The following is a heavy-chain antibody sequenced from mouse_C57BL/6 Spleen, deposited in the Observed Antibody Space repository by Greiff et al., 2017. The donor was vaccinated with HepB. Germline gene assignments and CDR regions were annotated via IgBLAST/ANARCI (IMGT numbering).Heavy chain of an antibody. D-gene: IGHD1-1*01. CDR2: IDPSDSYT. CDR3: ARSGYYGSSYVNWYFDV. Sequence: VQLQQPGAELVMPGASVKLSCKASGYTFTSYWMHWVKQRPGQGLEWIGEIDPSDSYTNYNQKFKGKSTLTVDKSSSTAYMQLSSLTSEDSAVYYCARSGYYGSSYVNWYFDVWGTGTTVTVSS. CDR1: GYTFTSYW. V-gene: IGHV1-69*01. J-gene: IGHJ1*03.